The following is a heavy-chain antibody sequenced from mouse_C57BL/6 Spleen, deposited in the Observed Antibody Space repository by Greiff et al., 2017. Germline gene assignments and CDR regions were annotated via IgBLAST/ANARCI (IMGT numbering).Heavy chain of an antibody. J-gene: IGHJ2*01. CDR1: GFTFSSYA. CDR2: ISSGGDYI. Sequence: EVQLVESGEGLVKPGGSLKLSCAASGFTFSSYAMSWVRQTPEKRLEWVAYISSGGDYIYYADTVKGRFTISRDNARNTLYLQMSSLKSEDTDMYYCTRGSYYSNSYYFDYWGQGTTLTVSS. D-gene: IGHD2-5*01. CDR3: TRGSYYSNSYYFDY. V-gene: IGHV5-9-1*02.